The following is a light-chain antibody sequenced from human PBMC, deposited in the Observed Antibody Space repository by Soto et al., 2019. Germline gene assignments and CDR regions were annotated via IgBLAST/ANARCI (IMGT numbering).Light chain of an antibody. CDR2: GAS. Sequence: EIVLTQSPATLSVSPGERATLSCRASQSVSSNLAWYQQKPGQAPRLLIYGASSRATGSTDRFSGSGSGTDFTLTINRLEPEDFAVYYCQQYGSSPWTFGQGTKVDIK. V-gene: IGKV3-20*01. CDR1: QSVSSN. J-gene: IGKJ1*01. CDR3: QQYGSSPWT.